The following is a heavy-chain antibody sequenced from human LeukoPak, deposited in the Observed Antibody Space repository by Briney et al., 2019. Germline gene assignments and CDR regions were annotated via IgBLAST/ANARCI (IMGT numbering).Heavy chain of an antibody. Sequence: GASVKVSCKASGYTFTNYYIHWVRQAPGQGLEWMGWLNPYSGGTNYAQKFQGRVTLTRDTSITTAYMDLSSLTSDDTALYYCARALTRYSTAWYGYWGQGTLVTVSS. J-gene: IGHJ4*02. V-gene: IGHV1-2*02. CDR1: GYTFTNYY. CDR3: ARALTRYSTAWYGY. CDR2: LNPYSGGT. D-gene: IGHD6-19*01.